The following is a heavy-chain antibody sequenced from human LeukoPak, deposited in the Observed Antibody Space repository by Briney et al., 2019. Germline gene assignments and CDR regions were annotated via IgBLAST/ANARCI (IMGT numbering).Heavy chain of an antibody. CDR2: FDPEDGET. V-gene: IGHV1-24*01. CDR3: ATPHSNDDSRLPSAFDI. CDR1: GYTLTELS. D-gene: IGHD3-22*01. Sequence: GASVKVSCKVSGYTLTELSMHWVRQAPGKGLEWMGGFDPEDGETIYAQKFQGRVTMTEDTSTDTAYMELSSLRSEDTAVYYCATPHSNDDSRLPSAFDIWGQGTMVTVSS. J-gene: IGHJ3*02.